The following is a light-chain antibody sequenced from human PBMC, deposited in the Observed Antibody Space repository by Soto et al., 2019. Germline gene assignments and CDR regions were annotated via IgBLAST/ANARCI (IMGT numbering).Light chain of an antibody. CDR1: QSISSW. CDR3: QQYKASCT. J-gene: IGKJ1*01. V-gene: IGKV1-5*03. Sequence: DIQMTQSPSTLSASVGDRVAITCRASQSISSWLAWYQQKPGKAPKLLIYKAATLESGVPSRFSGSGSETEFTLTISRLQPDDFATYYCQQYKASCTFGQGTKV. CDR2: KAA.